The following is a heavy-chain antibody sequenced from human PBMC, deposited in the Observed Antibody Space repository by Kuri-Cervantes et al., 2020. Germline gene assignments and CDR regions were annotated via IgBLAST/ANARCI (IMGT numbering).Heavy chain of an antibody. D-gene: IGHD4-17*01. V-gene: IGHV1-18*01. Sequence: ASVQDSCNASGYTFTSYGISWVRQPPGQGREWMGWISAYNGNTNYAQKLQGRVTMTTDTSTSTAYMELRSLRSDDTAAYYCAREGTTVTDFDYWGQGTLVIVSS. CDR1: GYTFTSYG. CDR2: ISAYNGNT. CDR3: AREGTTVTDFDY. J-gene: IGHJ4*02.